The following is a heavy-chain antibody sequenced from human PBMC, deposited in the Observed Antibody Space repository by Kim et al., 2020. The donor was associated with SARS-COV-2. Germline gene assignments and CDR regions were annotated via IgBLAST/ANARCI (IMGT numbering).Heavy chain of an antibody. J-gene: IGHJ4*02. D-gene: IGHD6-13*01. CDR1: GGSIIIYY. CDR3: ARDGGVLRYSGEFYY. V-gene: IGHV4-59*01. Sequence: SETLSLTCTVSGGSIIIYYWSWIRQAPGKGLEWIGYIYYSGTTNYNPSLKSRVTISVDTSKNQFSLNLNSVPAADTAVYYCARDGGVLRYSGEFYYWGQGAPVIVSS. CDR2: IYYSGTT.